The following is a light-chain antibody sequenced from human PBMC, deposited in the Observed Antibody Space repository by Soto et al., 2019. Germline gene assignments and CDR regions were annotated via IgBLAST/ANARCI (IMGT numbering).Light chain of an antibody. V-gene: IGKV1-6*01. Sequence: AIQMTQSPSSLSASVGDRVTITCRASQDIRTELGWYQQKPGKAPRLLIYGTFSLQSGVPSRFSGSGFGADFTLTISSLQPDDLATYYCLQDFKYPRTFGQGTKVEVK. CDR2: GTF. CDR1: QDIRTE. CDR3: LQDFKYPRT. J-gene: IGKJ1*01.